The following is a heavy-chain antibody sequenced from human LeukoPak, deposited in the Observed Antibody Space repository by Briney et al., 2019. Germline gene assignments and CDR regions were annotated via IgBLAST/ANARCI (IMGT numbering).Heavy chain of an antibody. CDR2: SDPKDGET. D-gene: IGHD3-10*01. J-gene: IGHJ4*02. Sequence: GASVKVSCKVSGYALTELSIHWVREAPGKGIEWMGGSDPKDGETIYAQNFQDRVTVTDDRSTDTSYMELRGLTSEDTALYYCAGDVLVSGGSYYHGFWGQGTLVTVSS. V-gene: IGHV1-24*01. CDR3: AGDVLVSGGSYYHGF. CDR1: GYALTELS.